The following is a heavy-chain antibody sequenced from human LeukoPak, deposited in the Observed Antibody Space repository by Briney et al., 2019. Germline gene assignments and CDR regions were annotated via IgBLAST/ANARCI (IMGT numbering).Heavy chain of an antibody. Sequence: SETLSLTCSVSGGYISGYYWTWIRQPPGKGLEWIGYVSYSGSTNYNPSLKSRVTISLDTSKNHFSLKLRSVSAADTGVYYCARDGGRDGFNYFDYWGQGTLVTVSS. CDR1: GGYISGYY. J-gene: IGHJ4*02. D-gene: IGHD5-24*01. CDR2: VSYSGST. V-gene: IGHV4-59*01. CDR3: ARDGGRDGFNYFDY.